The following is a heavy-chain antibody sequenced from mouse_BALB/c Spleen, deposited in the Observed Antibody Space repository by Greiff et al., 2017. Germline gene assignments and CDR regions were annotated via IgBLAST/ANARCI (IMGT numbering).Heavy chain of an antibody. CDR3: ATMITTTRAFAY. CDR2: ISYSGST. J-gene: IGHJ3*01. Sequence: EVHLVESGPGLVKPSQSLSLTCTVTGYSITSDYAWNWIRQFPGNKLEWMGYISYSGSTSYNPSLKSRISITRDTSKNQFFLQLNSVTTEDTATYYCATMITTTRAFAYWGQGTLVTVSA. D-gene: IGHD2-4*01. V-gene: IGHV3-2*02. CDR1: GYSITSDYA.